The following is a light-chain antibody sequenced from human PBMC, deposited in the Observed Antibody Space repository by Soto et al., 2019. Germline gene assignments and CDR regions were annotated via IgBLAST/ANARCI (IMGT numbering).Light chain of an antibody. CDR2: KAS. CDR1: QSISSW. Sequence: DIQMTQSPSTLSASVGDSVTITCRASQSISSWLAWYQQKPGKAPKLLIYKASSLQSGVPSGFSGSGSGTECTLTISSLQPDDFATYYCQQYTDYPVTFGQGTRLEIK. V-gene: IGKV1-5*03. J-gene: IGKJ5*01. CDR3: QQYTDYPVT.